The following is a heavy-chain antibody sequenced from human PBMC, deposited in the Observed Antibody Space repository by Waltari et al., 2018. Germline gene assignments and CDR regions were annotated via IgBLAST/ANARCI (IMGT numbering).Heavy chain of an antibody. Sequence: EVQLVESGGGLIQPGGSLRLACAASGFTVSSNYMSWVRQAPGKGLEWVSVIYSGGSTYYADSVKGRFTISRDNSKNTLYLQMNSLRAEDTAVYYCARSMILLWFGELLPDAFDIWGQGTMVTVSS. CDR2: IYSGGST. CDR3: ARSMILLWFGELLPDAFDI. J-gene: IGHJ3*02. CDR1: GFTVSSNY. V-gene: IGHV3-53*01. D-gene: IGHD3-10*01.